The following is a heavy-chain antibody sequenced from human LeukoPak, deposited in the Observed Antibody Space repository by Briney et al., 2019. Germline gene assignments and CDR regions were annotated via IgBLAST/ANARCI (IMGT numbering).Heavy chain of an antibody. CDR2: ISYDGSNK. V-gene: IGHV3-30-3*01. D-gene: IGHD2-2*01. CDR1: GFTFSSYA. CDR3: ARGDVVVPATTELFDI. J-gene: IGHJ3*02. Sequence: GGSLRLSCAASGFTFSSYAMHWVRQAPGKGLEWVAVISYDGSNKYYADSVKGRFTISRDNSKNTLYLQMNSLRAEDTAVYYCARGDVVVPATTELFDIWGQGTMVTVSS.